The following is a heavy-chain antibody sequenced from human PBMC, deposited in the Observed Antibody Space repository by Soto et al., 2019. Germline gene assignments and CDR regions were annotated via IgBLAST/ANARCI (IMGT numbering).Heavy chain of an antibody. D-gene: IGHD1-1*01. CDR1: GFTVSSNY. J-gene: IGHJ6*02. CDR3: ARGPPDDARGYYGMDV. V-gene: IGHV3-53*04. Sequence: EVQLVESGGGLVQPGGSLRLSCAASGFTVSSNYMSWVRQAPGKGLEWVSVIYSGGSTYYADSVKGRFTISRHNSKNTLYLQMNSLRDADTAVYYCARGPPDDARGYYGMDVWGQGTTVTVS. CDR2: IYSGGST.